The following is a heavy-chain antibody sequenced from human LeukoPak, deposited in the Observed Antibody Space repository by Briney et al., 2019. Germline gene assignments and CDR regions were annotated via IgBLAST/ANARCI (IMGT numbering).Heavy chain of an antibody. CDR1: GYRFPSYW. D-gene: IGHD1-14*01. CDR2: IYPEDSDT. J-gene: IGHJ4*02. CDR3: TDMMGTTVPEH. Sequence: GESLKIFCKGSGYRFPSYWIAWVRQMPGKGLEWMGLIYPEDSDTRYNPSFQGQVTISVDKSINTAYLQWSSLKASDTAMYSATDMMGTTVPEHWGQGTPVTVSS. V-gene: IGHV5-51*01.